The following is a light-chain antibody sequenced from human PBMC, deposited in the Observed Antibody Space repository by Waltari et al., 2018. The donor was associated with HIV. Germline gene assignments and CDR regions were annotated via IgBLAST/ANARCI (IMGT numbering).Light chain of an antibody. CDR1: NFNIGSNY. CDR2: RND. V-gene: IGLV1-47*01. J-gene: IGLJ1*01. CDR3: AAWDDSLSGFYV. Sequence: QSVLTQPPSASGTPGQRVTISCSGSNFNIGSNYVYWYQHVPGAAPKLLIYRNDQRPSGVPDRFSGSKSGTSVSLAISGLRSEDEADYYCAAWDDSLSGFYVLGTGTKVTVL.